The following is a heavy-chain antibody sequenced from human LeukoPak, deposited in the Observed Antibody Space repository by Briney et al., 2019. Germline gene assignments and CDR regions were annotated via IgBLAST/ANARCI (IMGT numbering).Heavy chain of an antibody. CDR1: GGSISSTSYY. J-gene: IGHJ4*02. CDR3: ARDFSSSWFDY. V-gene: IGHV4-61*02. D-gene: IGHD6-13*01. CDR2: IYTSGST. Sequence: PSETLSLTCTVSGGSISSTSYYWGWIRQPAGKGLEWIGRIYTSGSTNYNPSLKSRVTMSVDTSKNQFSLKLSSVTAADTAVYYCARDFSSSWFDYWGQGTLVTVSS.